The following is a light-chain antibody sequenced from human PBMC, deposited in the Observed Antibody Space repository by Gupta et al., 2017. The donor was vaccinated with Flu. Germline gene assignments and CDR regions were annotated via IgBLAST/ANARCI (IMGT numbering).Light chain of an antibody. CDR1: QGVSSY. Sequence: EIVMTQSPATLSVSPGERATLSCRASQGVSSYLAWYQQKPGQAPRLLIYDASTMETGIPARFSGSGSGTEFTFTISSLQSEDIAAYYCQQYNNWPSWTFGQGTKVEIK. CDR2: DAS. V-gene: IGKV3-15*01. CDR3: QQYNNWPSWT. J-gene: IGKJ1*01.